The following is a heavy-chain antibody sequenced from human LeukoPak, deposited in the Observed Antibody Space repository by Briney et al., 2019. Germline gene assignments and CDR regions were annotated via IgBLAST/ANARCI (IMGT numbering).Heavy chain of an antibody. CDR1: GGSISSNSYF. Sequence: SETLSLTCTLSGGSISSNSYFWGWIRQPPGKGLEWIGEIYHSGSTNYNPSLKSRVTISVDKSKNQFSLKLSSVTAADTAVYYCARAGYYGSGRDYWGQGTLVTVSS. V-gene: IGHV4-39*07. J-gene: IGHJ4*02. CDR2: IYHSGST. D-gene: IGHD3-10*01. CDR3: ARAGYYGSGRDY.